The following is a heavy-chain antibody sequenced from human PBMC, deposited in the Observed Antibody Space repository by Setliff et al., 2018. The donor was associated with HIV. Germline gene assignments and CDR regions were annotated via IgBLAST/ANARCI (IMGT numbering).Heavy chain of an antibody. Sequence: ASVKVSCKASGYTFTGYYMHWVRQAPGQGLEWMGRINHNSGGTNYARKFQGRVTMTRDTSITTAYMELSRLRSDDTAVYYCARGTRVGANDAFDIWGQGTMVTV. CDR2: INHNSGGT. CDR3: ARGTRVGANDAFDI. V-gene: IGHV1-2*06. D-gene: IGHD1-26*01. CDR1: GYTFTGYY. J-gene: IGHJ3*02.